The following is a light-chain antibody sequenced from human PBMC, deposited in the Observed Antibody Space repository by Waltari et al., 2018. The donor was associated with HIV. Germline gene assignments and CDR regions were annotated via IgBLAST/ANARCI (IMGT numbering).Light chain of an antibody. CDR2: VSGDGSH. CDR3: QTWDTGIVV. V-gene: IGLV4-69*01. CDR1: SGHSTYA. Sequence: QLVLTQSPSASASLGASVKLTCTMSSGHSTYAITWHQQQPQKGPRYLMNVSGDGSHIKGDGIPDRFSGSSSGAGRYLTITSLQSDDEADYYCQTWDTGIVVFGGGTKLTVL. J-gene: IGLJ2*01.